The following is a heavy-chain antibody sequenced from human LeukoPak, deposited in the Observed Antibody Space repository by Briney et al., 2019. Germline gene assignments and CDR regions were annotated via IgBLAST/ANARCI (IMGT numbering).Heavy chain of an antibody. Sequence: RASVKVSCKASGGTFSGYAISWVRQAPGQGLEWMGGIIPIFGTANYAQKFQGRVTITADESTSTAYMELSSLRSEDTAVYYCARGEGYCSSTSCYRYFDYWGQGTLVTVSS. J-gene: IGHJ4*02. CDR3: ARGEGYCSSTSCYRYFDY. CDR1: GGTFSGYA. CDR2: IIPIFGTA. V-gene: IGHV1-69*13. D-gene: IGHD2-2*02.